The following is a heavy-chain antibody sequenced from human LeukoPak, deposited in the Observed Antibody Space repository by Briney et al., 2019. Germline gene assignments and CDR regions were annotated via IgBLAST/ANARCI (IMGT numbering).Heavy chain of an antibody. J-gene: IGHJ4*02. CDR1: GGSFSGHY. D-gene: IGHD2-8*01. Sequence: SETLSLTCAVYGGSFSGHYWSWIRQPPGKGLEWIGEINHSGSTNYNPSLKSRVTISVDTSKNQFSLKLSSVTAADTAVYYCARHVRGDYFDYWGQGTLVTVSS. V-gene: IGHV4-34*01. CDR3: ARHVRGDYFDY. CDR2: INHSGST.